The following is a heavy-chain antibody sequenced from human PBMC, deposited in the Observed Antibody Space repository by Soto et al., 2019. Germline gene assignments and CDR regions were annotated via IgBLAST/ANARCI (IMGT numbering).Heavy chain of an antibody. D-gene: IGHD6-19*01. J-gene: IGHJ6*02. Sequence: PGVSLKNSSKGSGCSCISYWISWVRQKPGKGLEWMGRIDPSDSYTNYSPSFQGHVTISADKSISTAYLQWSSLKASDTAMYYCARHPTIAVAETYYYGMDVWGQGTTVTVSS. V-gene: IGHV5-10-1*01. CDR3: ARHPTIAVAETYYYGMDV. CDR2: IDPSDSYT. CDR1: GCSCISYW.